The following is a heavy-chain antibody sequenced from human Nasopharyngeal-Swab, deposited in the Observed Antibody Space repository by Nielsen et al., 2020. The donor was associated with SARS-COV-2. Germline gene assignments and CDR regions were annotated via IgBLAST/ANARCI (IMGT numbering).Heavy chain of an antibody. CDR1: GFAFSYYS. D-gene: IGHD1-26*01. CDR3: VREFEATGATYLDY. J-gene: IGHJ4*02. Sequence: GGSLSLSCAASGFAFSYYSMDWVRPAPGKGLEWFSYITSSSSTRYYAYSVKGRFTVSRDNAKNSLYLQMSSLRDEDTAVYYCVREFEATGATYLDYWGMGTLVTVYS. V-gene: IGHV3-48*02. CDR2: ITSSSSTR.